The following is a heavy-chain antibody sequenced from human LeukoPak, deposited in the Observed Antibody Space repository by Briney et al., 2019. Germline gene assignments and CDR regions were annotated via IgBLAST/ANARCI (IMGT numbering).Heavy chain of an antibody. J-gene: IGHJ5*02. CDR1: GFDLNTYE. Sequence: GGSLRLSCAASGFDLNTYEMNWVRQAPGKGLEWVADITISGHTKNYADSVKGRFTISRDNAGTSLYLQMNSLRVEDTGVYYCARGDPHADLWGQGTLVTVSS. CDR2: ITISGHTK. V-gene: IGHV3-48*03. CDR3: ARGDPHADL.